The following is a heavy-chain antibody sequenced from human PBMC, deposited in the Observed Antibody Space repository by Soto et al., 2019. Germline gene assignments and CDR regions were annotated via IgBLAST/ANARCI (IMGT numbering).Heavy chain of an antibody. CDR1: GGSSNGYH. CDR2: INHSGST. J-gene: IGHJ4*02. CDR3: ARAPDKYYFDS. Sequence: QVQLQQGGAGLLKPSAPLSLTCAVYGGSSNGYHWSWIRQPPGQGPEWIGDINHSGSTNYNPSLKSRVTISVDTSKNQFSLNLRSVTAADMAVFYCARAPDKYYFDSWGQGTLVTVSS. V-gene: IGHV4-34*01.